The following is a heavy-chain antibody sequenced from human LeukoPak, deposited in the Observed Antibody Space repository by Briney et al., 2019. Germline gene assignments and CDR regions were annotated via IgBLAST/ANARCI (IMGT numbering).Heavy chain of an antibody. J-gene: IGHJ4*02. CDR2: INPGNGKL. V-gene: IGHV1-3*01. CDR3: ARDRGGSGDFDY. Sequence: ASVEVSCKASGYTFTSYAMHWVRQAPGQSLEWMGWINPGNGKLKYSQEFQGRVTITRDTSANTAYMELSSLISEDTAVYYCARDRGGSGDFDYWGQGTLATVSS. CDR1: GYTFTSYA. D-gene: IGHD3-10*01.